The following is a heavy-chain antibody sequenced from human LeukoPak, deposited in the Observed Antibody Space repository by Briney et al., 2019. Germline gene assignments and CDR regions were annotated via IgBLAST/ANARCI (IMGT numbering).Heavy chain of an antibody. CDR3: ARDLGRRCSGGRCYYYYNYMDV. J-gene: IGHJ6*03. Sequence: ASVKVSCKASGYTFTGYYMHWVRQAPGQGLEWMGWISAYNGNTNYAQKLQGRVTMTTDTSTSTAYMELRSLRSDDTAVYYCARDLGRRCSGGRCYYYYNYMDVWGKGTTVTISS. D-gene: IGHD2-15*01. V-gene: IGHV1-18*04. CDR2: ISAYNGNT. CDR1: GYTFTGYY.